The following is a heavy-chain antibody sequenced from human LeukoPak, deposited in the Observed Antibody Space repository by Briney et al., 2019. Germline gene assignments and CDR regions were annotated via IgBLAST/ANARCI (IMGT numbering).Heavy chain of an antibody. Sequence: EASVTVSCKASGGTFSSYAISWVRQAPGQGLEWMGGIIPIFGTANYAQKFQGRVTITADESTSTAYMELSSLRSEDTAVYYCARGLYSSSWYETGYWGQGTLVTVSS. J-gene: IGHJ4*02. D-gene: IGHD6-13*01. CDR2: IIPIFGTA. CDR1: GGTFSSYA. CDR3: ARGLYSSSWYETGY. V-gene: IGHV1-69*13.